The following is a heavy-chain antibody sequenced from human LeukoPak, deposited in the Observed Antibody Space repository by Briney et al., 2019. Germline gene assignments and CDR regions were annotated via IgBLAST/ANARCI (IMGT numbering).Heavy chain of an antibody. D-gene: IGHD4-17*01. Sequence: GGSLRLSCAASGFTFSDFGMHWVRQAPGKGLEWVSSISSTSSHKHYPDSLKGRFTISRDNAEDSLYLQMNSLRAEDTAVYYCAKDRAVTIDYYYYYMDVWGKGTTVTVSS. CDR3: AKDRAVTIDYYYYYMDV. V-gene: IGHV3-21*01. J-gene: IGHJ6*03. CDR2: ISSTSSHK. CDR1: GFTFSDFG.